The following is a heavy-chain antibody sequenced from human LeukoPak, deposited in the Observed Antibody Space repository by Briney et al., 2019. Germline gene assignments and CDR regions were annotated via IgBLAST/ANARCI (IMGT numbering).Heavy chain of an antibody. J-gene: IGHJ5*02. CDR2: INHSGST. Sequence: SETLSLTWAVYGGSFSCYYWSWIRQPPGKGLEWIGEINHSGSTNYNPSLKSRVTISVDTSKNQFSLKLSSVTAADTAEYYCARGRLGTMVRGVIIFRFDPWGQGTLVTVSS. V-gene: IGHV4-34*01. CDR1: GGSFSCYY. D-gene: IGHD3-10*01. CDR3: ARGRLGTMVRGVIIFRFDP.